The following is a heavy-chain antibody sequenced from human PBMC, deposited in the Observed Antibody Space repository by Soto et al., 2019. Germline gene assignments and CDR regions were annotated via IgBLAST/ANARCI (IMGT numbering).Heavy chain of an antibody. Sequence: QLQLQESGSGLVKPSQTLSLTCTVSGGSIRTGGYSWSWIRQPPGKGLEWIGNTYHSGNPYYNPYLKSRAPIPVDGPKNQFCLKVSSVTAADTAVYYCAREDYGDYGGDFDYWGQGSLVTVSS. J-gene: IGHJ4*02. CDR3: AREDYGDYGGDFDY. CDR2: TYHSGNP. D-gene: IGHD4-17*01. V-gene: IGHV4-30-2*01. CDR1: GGSIRTGGYS.